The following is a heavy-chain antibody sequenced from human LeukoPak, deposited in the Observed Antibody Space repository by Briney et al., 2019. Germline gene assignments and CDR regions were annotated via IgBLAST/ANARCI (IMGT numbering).Heavy chain of an antibody. CDR3: AREASDAFDI. CDR2: IWYDGSNK. CDR1: GFTFSSYD. Sequence: GRSLRLSCAAPGFTFSSYDMHWVREAPGKGLEGVAVIWYDGSNKNYADFVKGRFTISRDNSKNTLFLQMNSLRAEDTAVYYCAREASDAFDIWGQGTMVTVSS. V-gene: IGHV3-33*01. J-gene: IGHJ3*02.